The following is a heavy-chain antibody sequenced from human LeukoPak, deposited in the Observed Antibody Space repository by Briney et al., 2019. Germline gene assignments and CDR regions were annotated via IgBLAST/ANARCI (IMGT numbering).Heavy chain of an antibody. D-gene: IGHD1-7*01. V-gene: IGHV3-48*04. CDR2: ISSSSSTI. CDR3: ARGATDTTRWFDP. CDR1: GFTFTSYS. J-gene: IGHJ5*02. Sequence: GGSLRLSCAASGFTFTSYSMNWVRQAPGEGLEWVSYISSSSSTIYYADSVKGRFTISRDNAKNSLYLQMNGLRADDTAAYYCARGATDTTRWFDPWGQGTLVTVSS.